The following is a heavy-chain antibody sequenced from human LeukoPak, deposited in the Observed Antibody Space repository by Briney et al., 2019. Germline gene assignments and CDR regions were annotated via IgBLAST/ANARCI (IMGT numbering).Heavy chain of an antibody. CDR1: GFTFSDYY. Sequence: GGSLRLSCAASGFTFSDYYMSWIRQAPGKGLEWVSYISSSGSTIYYADSVKGRFTISRDNAKNSLYLQMNSLRAEDTAVYYCAKDKVVRGVIPYYFDYWGQGTLVTVSP. D-gene: IGHD3-10*01. CDR2: ISSSGSTI. V-gene: IGHV3-11*04. J-gene: IGHJ4*02. CDR3: AKDKVVRGVIPYYFDY.